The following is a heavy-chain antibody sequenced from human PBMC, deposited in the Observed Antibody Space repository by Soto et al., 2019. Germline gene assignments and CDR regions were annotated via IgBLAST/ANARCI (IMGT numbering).Heavy chain of an antibody. CDR2: INPYSGNT. D-gene: IGHD6-6*01. Sequence: ASVKVSCKASGYTFTRHYIHWLRQASGQGLEWMGSINPYSGNTAFAPKFQDRIAMTRDTSITTAYMELNSLSSGDTAVYFCSSLSSMDVWGQGTTVTVSS. V-gene: IGHV1-8*01. CDR1: GYTFTRHY. CDR3: SSLSSMDV. J-gene: IGHJ6*02.